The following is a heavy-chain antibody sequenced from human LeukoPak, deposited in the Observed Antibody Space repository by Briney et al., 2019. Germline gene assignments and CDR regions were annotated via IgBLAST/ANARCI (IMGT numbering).Heavy chain of an antibody. D-gene: IGHD2-2*01. Sequence: SVKVSCKASGGTFSSYAISWVRQAPGQGLEWMGGIIPIFGTANYAQKFQGRVTITTDESTSTAYMELSSLRSEDTAVYYCAGTDIVVVPAAMANDYYYYYMDVWGKGTTVTVSS. CDR2: IIPIFGTA. CDR3: AGTDIVVVPAAMANDYYYYYMDV. CDR1: GGTFSSYA. J-gene: IGHJ6*03. V-gene: IGHV1-69*05.